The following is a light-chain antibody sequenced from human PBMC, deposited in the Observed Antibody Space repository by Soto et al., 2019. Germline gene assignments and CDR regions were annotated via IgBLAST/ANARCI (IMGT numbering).Light chain of an antibody. CDR1: QSVSSY. CDR3: QQRSAWPYT. V-gene: IGKV3-11*01. Sequence: EIVLTQSPATLSLSPGERATLSCWASQSVSSYLAWYQQKPGQAPRLLIHDASYRATGIPGWFSGSGSGSDFTLTISSLEPEDFAVYYCQQRSAWPYTFGQGTKLEI. CDR2: DAS. J-gene: IGKJ2*01.